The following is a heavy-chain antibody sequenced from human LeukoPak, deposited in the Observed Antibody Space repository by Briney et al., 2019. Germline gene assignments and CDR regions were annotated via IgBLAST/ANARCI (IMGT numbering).Heavy chain of an antibody. Sequence: GGSLRLSCAASGFTFSSYEMNWVRQAPGKGLEWVSYISSSGSTIYYADSVKGRFTISRDNSKNTLYLQMNSLRAEDTAVYYCAKWSPDYYDSSGSTWGQGTLVTVSS. V-gene: IGHV3-48*03. CDR1: GFTFSSYE. CDR3: AKWSPDYYDSSGST. CDR2: ISSSGSTI. D-gene: IGHD3-22*01. J-gene: IGHJ5*02.